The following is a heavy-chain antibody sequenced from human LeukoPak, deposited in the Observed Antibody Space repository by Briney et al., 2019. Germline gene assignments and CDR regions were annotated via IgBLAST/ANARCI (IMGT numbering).Heavy chain of an antibody. CDR2: IWYDGSNK. D-gene: IGHD3-22*01. V-gene: IGHV3-33*01. J-gene: IGHJ5*02. CDR3: AREAYYYDSSGYYLRWFDP. CDR1: GFTFSSYG. Sequence: PGGSLRLSCAASGFTFSSYGMHWVRQAPGKGLEWVAVIWYDGSNKYYADSVKGRFTISRDNSKNTLYLQMNSLRAEDTAVYYCAREAYYYDSSGYYLRWFDPWGQGTLVTVSS.